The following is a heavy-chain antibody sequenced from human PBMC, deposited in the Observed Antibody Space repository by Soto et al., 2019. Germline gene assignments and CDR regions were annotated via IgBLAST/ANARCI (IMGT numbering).Heavy chain of an antibody. CDR3: AREVTTVYYYYYYYMDV. Sequence: GGSLRLSCAASGFTFSDYYMSWIRQAPGKGLEWVSYISSSGSTIYYADSVKGRFTISRDNAKNSLYLQMNSLRAEDTAVYYCAREVTTVYYYYYYYMDVWGKGTTVTVSS. V-gene: IGHV3-11*01. J-gene: IGHJ6*03. CDR2: ISSSGSTI. D-gene: IGHD4-17*01. CDR1: GFTFSDYY.